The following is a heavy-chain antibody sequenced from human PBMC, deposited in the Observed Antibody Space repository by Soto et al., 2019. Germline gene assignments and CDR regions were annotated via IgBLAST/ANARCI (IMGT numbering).Heavy chain of an antibody. CDR2: IYYSGST. CDR3: ARDPEMVLAY. Sequence: PSETLSLTCTVSGGSISNYYWSWIRQPPGKGLEWIGYIYYSGSTNYNPSLKSRVTISVDTSKNQFSLKLSSVTAADTAVYYCARDPEMVLAYWGQGTLVTVSS. V-gene: IGHV4-59*01. J-gene: IGHJ4*02. D-gene: IGHD2-8*01. CDR1: GGSISNYY.